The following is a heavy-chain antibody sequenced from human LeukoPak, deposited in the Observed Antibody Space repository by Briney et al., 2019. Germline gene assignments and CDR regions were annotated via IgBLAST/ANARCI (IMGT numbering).Heavy chain of an antibody. Sequence: PGGSLRLSCAASGFTFSSYWMNWVRQAPGKGLEWVANIKQDGNEKFYVDSVKGRFTISRDNAKNSLYLQMNSLRAEDTAVYYCARVGLGYCSSTSCHNWFDPWGQETLVTVSS. CDR3: ARVGLGYCSSTSCHNWFDP. D-gene: IGHD2-2*01. J-gene: IGHJ5*02. V-gene: IGHV3-7*01. CDR1: GFTFSSYW. CDR2: IKQDGNEK.